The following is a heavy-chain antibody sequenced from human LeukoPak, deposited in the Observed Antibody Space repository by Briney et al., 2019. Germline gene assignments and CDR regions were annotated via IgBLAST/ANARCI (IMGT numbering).Heavy chain of an antibody. CDR2: IYSGGST. Sequence: GGSLRLSCAASAFSLNAYNMNWVRQAPGKGLEWVSVIYSGGSTYYADSVKGRFTISRDNAQNSLYLQMNSLRAEDTAVYYCARDRRHSHSGFDYWGQGTLVTVSS. CDR3: ARDRRHSHSGFDY. V-gene: IGHV3-66*01. J-gene: IGHJ4*02. D-gene: IGHD5-18*01. CDR1: AFSLNAYN.